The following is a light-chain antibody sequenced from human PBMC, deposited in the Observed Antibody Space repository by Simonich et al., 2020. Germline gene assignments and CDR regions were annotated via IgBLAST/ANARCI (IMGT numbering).Light chain of an antibody. V-gene: IGLV3-1*01. J-gene: IGLJ3*02. CDR3: QAWDSSNWV. CDR2: QDS. CDR1: KLGDKY. Sequence: SYELPQPPSVSVSPGQTASITCSGDKLGDKYACWYQQKPGPSPVLVMYQDSKRPSGIPERFSGSNSGNTATLTISGTQAMDEADYYCQAWDSSNWVFGGGTKLTVL.